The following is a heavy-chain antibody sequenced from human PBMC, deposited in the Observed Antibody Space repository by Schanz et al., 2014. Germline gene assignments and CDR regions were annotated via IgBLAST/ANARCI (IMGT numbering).Heavy chain of an antibody. CDR2: IYSGGST. Sequence: HLVESGGGLIQPGGSLRLSCAASGFTVSDNYMTWVRQAPGKGLEWVSVIYSGGSTYYADSVKGRFTISRDNSKNALYLQMNSLRAEDTAVYYCARRITGTHHNPYYHGMDVWGQGTTVTVSS. CDR1: GFTVSDNY. D-gene: IGHD1-20*01. V-gene: IGHV3-53*01. CDR3: ARRITGTHHNPYYHGMDV. J-gene: IGHJ6*02.